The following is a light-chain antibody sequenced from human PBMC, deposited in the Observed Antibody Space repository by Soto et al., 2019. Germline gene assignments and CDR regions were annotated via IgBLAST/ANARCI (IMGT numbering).Light chain of an antibody. CDR3: AAWDDSPSGHVV. CDR1: SSDVGAYDY. J-gene: IGLJ2*01. Sequence: QSALTQPPSASGAPGQSVTISCTGTSSDVGAYDYVSWYQQESGKAPKLLLYEVTQRPSGVPDRFSGSKSGTTASLSVSGLQAEDEADYYWAAWDDSPSGHVVFGGGTKLTVL. CDR2: EVT. V-gene: IGLV2-8*01.